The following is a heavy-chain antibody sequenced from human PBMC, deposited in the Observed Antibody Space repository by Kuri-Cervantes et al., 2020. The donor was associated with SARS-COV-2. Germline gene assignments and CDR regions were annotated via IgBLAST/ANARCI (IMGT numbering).Heavy chain of an antibody. CDR2: ISDDAKKK. CDR1: GFTFSRYA. CDR3: ARDHNDFWSGYYPLDY. Sequence: GESLKISCVASGFTFSRYAIHCVRQAPGKGLEWVAVISDDAKKKYYADSVKGRFTISRDNSHNTMYLQMNSLRTEDTAVYYCARDHNDFWSGYYPLDYWGQGTLVTVSS. J-gene: IGHJ4*02. V-gene: IGHV3-30*04. D-gene: IGHD3-3*01.